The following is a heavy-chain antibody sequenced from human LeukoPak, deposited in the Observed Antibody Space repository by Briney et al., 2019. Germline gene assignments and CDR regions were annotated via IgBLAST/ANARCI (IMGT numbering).Heavy chain of an antibody. Sequence: GGSLRLSCAASGFTFSDSYMHWVRQASGKGLEWVGLMGTKTRNYAATYAESVKGRFTISRDDSKNTAYLQMNSLKMEDTAVYYCTRQNCTGGSCSYVDCWGQGTLVTVSS. J-gene: IGHJ4*02. D-gene: IGHD2-8*02. CDR3: TRQNCTGGSCSYVDC. CDR1: GFTFSDSY. CDR2: MGTKTRNYAA. V-gene: IGHV3-73*01.